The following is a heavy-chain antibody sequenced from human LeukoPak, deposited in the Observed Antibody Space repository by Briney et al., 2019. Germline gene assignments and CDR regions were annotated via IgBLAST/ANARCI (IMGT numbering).Heavy chain of an antibody. CDR2: ISYDGSNK. Sequence: GGSLRLSCAASGFTFSSYAMHWVRQAPGKGLEWVAVISYDGSNKYYADSVQGRFTISRDNSKNTLYLQMNSLRVEDTAVYYCARETEAFDCWGQGTLVTVSS. V-gene: IGHV3-30-3*01. CDR1: GFTFSSYA. J-gene: IGHJ4*02. CDR3: ARETEAFDC.